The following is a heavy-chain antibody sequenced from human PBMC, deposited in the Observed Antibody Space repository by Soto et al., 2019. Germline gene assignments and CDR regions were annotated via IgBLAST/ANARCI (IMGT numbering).Heavy chain of an antibody. Sequence: PVKGLQWLAVISYDGNNKYYADSVEGRFTISRDNAKNTVYLQMNSLRLEDTAVYYCARGPSYSDSYFDHWGQGTLVTVS. D-gene: IGHD4-17*01. J-gene: IGHJ4*02. CDR3: ARGPSYSDSYFDH. CDR2: ISYDGNNK. V-gene: IGHV3-30*03.